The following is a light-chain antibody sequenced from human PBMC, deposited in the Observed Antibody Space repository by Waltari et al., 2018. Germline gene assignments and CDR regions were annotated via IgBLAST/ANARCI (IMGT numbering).Light chain of an antibody. J-gene: IGKJ4*01. Sequence: EIVMTQSPAILSVSPGEGATLPCRASQSVGSSLAWYQQKPGQAPRLLIFGASTRATGIAARFSGSGSGTEFTLSITSLQSEDSALYFCQHYNKLPLTFGGGTKVEIK. V-gene: IGKV3-15*01. CDR1: QSVGSS. CDR2: GAS. CDR3: QHYNKLPLT.